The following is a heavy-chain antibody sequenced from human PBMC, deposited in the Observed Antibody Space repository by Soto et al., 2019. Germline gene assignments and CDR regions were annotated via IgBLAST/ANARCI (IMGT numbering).Heavy chain of an antibody. CDR3: ARDCSSTSCYYYYYYYMDV. J-gene: IGHJ6*03. D-gene: IGHD2-2*01. Sequence: QVQLVQSGAEVKKPGSSVKVSCKASGGTFSSYTISWVRQAPGQGLEWMGRIIPILGIANYAQKFQGRVTSTADKSTSTAYMELSSLRSEDTAVYYCARDCSSTSCYYYYYYYMDVWGKGTTVTVSS. CDR2: IIPILGIA. CDR1: GGTFSSYT. V-gene: IGHV1-69*08.